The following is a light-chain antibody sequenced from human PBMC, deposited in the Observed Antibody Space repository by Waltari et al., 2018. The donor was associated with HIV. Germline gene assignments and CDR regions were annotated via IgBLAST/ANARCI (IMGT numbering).Light chain of an antibody. CDR3: LQYYETSYS. V-gene: IGKV4-1*01. CDR2: WAT. J-gene: IGKJ2*03. CDR1: QSILYRPNSKNY. Sequence: DIVMTQSPDSLAVSLGERATINCKSSQSILYRPNSKNYLAWYQQKSGQPPKLLLYWATTRDSGVPDRFNGSGSGADFTLTISSLQAEDVAVYYCLQYYETSYSFGQGTKLEIK.